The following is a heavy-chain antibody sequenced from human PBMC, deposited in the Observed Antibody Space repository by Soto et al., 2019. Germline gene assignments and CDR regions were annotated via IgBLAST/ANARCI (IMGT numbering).Heavy chain of an antibody. CDR1: GFTFDDYA. Sequence: EVYLVESGGGLVPPGRSLTLSCAASGFTFDDYAMHWVRQRPGKGLEAVSGISWNSGRIEYADSVKGRFTISRDNAKNSLYLQMNSLRAEDTAFYYCARGLGGYDPGRLDSWGQGTLVTVSS. J-gene: IGHJ4*02. CDR2: ISWNSGRI. D-gene: IGHD5-12*01. V-gene: IGHV3-9*01. CDR3: ARGLGGYDPGRLDS.